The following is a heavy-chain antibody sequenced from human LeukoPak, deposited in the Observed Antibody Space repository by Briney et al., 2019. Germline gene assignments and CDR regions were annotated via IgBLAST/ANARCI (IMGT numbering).Heavy chain of an antibody. CDR1: GFTFSSYS. CDR2: ISSSSSYI. CDR3: ARDPFILTGYSADY. Sequence: PGGSLRLSCAASGFTFSSYSMNWVRQAPGKGLEWVSSISSSSSYIYYADSVKGRFTISRDNAKNSLYLQMNSLRAEDTAVYYCARDPFILTGYSADYWGQGTLVTVSS. J-gene: IGHJ4*02. D-gene: IGHD3-9*01. V-gene: IGHV3-21*01.